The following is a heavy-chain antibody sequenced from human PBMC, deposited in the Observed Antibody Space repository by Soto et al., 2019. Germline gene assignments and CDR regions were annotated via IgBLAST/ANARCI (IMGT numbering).Heavy chain of an antibody. V-gene: IGHV1-18*01. Sequence: QVQLVQSGAEVKKPGASVKVSCKASGYTFTSYGISWVRQAPGQGLEWMGWISAYNGNTNYAQKLQGRVTMTTDTSTSTGYMELRSLRSDDTAVYYCARSSFPPDYGDYFGYWGQGILVTVSS. J-gene: IGHJ4*02. CDR1: GYTFTSYG. CDR3: ARSSFPPDYGDYFGY. CDR2: ISAYNGNT. D-gene: IGHD4-17*01.